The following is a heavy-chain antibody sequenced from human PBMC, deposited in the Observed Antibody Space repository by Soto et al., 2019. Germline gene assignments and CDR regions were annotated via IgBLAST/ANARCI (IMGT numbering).Heavy chain of an antibody. CDR2: INHSGST. CDR1: GGSFSGYY. J-gene: IGHJ4*02. CDR3: ASEDILTGYPHNNFDY. D-gene: IGHD3-9*01. Sequence: PSETLSLTCAVYGGSFSGYYWSWIRQPPGKGLEWIGEINHSGSTNYNPSLKSRVTISVDTSKNQFSLKLSSVTAADTAVYYCASEDILTGYPHNNFDYWGQGTLVTVSS. V-gene: IGHV4-34*01.